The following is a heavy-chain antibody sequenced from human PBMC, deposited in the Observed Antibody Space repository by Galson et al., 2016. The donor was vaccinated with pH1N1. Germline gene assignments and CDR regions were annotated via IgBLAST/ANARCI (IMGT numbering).Heavy chain of an antibody. CDR1: GFTFSNYA. Sequence: SLRLSCAASGFTFSNYAMSWVRQSPGKGLEWVSSIGGSGDSTYYADSVKGRFTISRDNSKNTLSLQLDSLKVEDTALYYYAKYKGIVAGTLRLFDYWGQGTLVTVSP. CDR2: IGGSGDST. D-gene: IGHD2-21*01. CDR3: AKYKGIVAGTLRLFDY. V-gene: IGHV3-23*01. J-gene: IGHJ4*02.